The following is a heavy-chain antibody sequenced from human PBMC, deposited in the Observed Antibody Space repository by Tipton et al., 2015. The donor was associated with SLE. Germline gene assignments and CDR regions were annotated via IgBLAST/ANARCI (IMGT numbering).Heavy chain of an antibody. D-gene: IGHD1-1*01. Sequence: QLVQSGAEVKKPGASVKVSCKASGYTFTSYAISWVRQAPGQGLEWMGWINPYTGNTDYAQKVQGRVTMTTDTSRSTAYLDLRSLRPDDTAVYYCAERFDTCEIWGQGTMVSVSS. J-gene: IGHJ3*02. CDR1: GYTFTSYA. CDR3: AERFDTCEI. V-gene: IGHV1-18*01. CDR2: INPYTGNT.